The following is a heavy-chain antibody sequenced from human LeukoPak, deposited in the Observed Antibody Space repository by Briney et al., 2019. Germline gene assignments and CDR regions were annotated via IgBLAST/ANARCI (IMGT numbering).Heavy chain of an antibody. CDR1: GFTFSSYA. Sequence: GGSLRLSCAASGFTFSSYAMNWVRQAPGKGLEWVSGISVSGGSTYYADSVKGRFTISRDNSKNTLYMQMNSLRAEDTAVYYCAKLRSGENYWGQGTLVTVSS. CDR2: ISVSGGST. D-gene: IGHD6-19*01. V-gene: IGHV3-23*01. J-gene: IGHJ4*02. CDR3: AKLRSGENY.